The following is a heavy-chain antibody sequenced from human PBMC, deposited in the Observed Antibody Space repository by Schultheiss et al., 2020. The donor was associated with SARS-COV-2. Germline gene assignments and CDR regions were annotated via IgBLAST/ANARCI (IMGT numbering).Heavy chain of an antibody. V-gene: IGHV4-4*02. CDR3: ARPLGGFIAVLGY. CDR2: IYHSGST. J-gene: IGHJ4*02. CDR1: GGSISSSNW. D-gene: IGHD6-19*01. Sequence: SETLSLTCAVSGGSISSSNWWSWVRQPPGKGLEWIGEIYHSGSTNYNPSLKSRVTISVDKSKNQFSLKLNSVTAADTAVYYCARPLGGFIAVLGYWGQGTLVTVSS.